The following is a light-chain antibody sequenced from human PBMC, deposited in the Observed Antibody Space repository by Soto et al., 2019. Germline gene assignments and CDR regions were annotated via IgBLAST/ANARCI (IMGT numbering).Light chain of an antibody. CDR1: SSDIGSYDY. J-gene: IGLJ1*01. CDR2: DVG. V-gene: IGLV2-14*03. Sequence: QSVLTQPASVSGSPGQSITISCTGTSSDIGSYDYVSWYQHHPGKAPKLMIFDVGNRPSGVSNRFSGSKSGNTASLTISGLQAEDEADYYCSSFTSTTPYVFGAGTKLTVL. CDR3: SSFTSTTPYV.